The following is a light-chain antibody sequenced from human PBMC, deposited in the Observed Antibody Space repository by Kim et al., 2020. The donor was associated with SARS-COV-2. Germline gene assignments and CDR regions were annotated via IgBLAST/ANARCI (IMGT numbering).Light chain of an antibody. Sequence: LSPVERATLSCSASPSVSSSYLAWYQQKPGQAPRLLIYGASSRATGIPDRFSGSGSGTDFSLTISRLEPEDSAVYYCQQYDTSRTFGQGTKVDIK. CDR2: GAS. J-gene: IGKJ1*01. CDR1: PSVSSSY. V-gene: IGKV3-20*01. CDR3: QQYDTSRT.